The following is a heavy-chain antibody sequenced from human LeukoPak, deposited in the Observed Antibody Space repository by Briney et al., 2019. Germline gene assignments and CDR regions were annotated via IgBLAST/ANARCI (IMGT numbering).Heavy chain of an antibody. D-gene: IGHD6-6*01. J-gene: IGHJ4*02. CDR2: ISGSGGST. Sequence: GGSLRLSCAASGFTFSSYAMSWVRQAPGKGLEWVSAISGSGGSTYYADSVKGRFTISRDNSKNTLYLQMNSQRAEDTAVYYCAKVRTVAARRTDFDYWGQGTLVTVSS. V-gene: IGHV3-23*01. CDR1: GFTFSSYA. CDR3: AKVRTVAARRTDFDY.